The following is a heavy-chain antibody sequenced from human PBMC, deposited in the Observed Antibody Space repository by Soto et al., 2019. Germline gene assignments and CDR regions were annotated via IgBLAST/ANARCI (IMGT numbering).Heavy chain of an antibody. D-gene: IGHD1-1*01. Sequence: SVKVSCKASGGTFSSYAISWVRQAPGQGLEWMGGIIPIFGTANYAQKFQGRVTITADESTSTAYMELSSLRSEDTAVYYCAIFISPNRLHPDVHYFPTQRTTDL. CDR3: AIFISPNRLHPDVHYFPTQRTTDL. CDR2: IIPIFGTA. J-gene: IGHJ2*01. CDR1: GGTFSSYA. V-gene: IGHV1-69*13.